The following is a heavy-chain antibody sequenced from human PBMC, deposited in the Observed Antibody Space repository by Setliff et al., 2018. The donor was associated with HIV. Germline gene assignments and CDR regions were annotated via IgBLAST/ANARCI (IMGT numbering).Heavy chain of an antibody. CDR2: IIPIFGAA. J-gene: IGHJ3*01. CDR3: ARDDGGYNYAEAFDV. CDR1: GGTFSTYA. V-gene: IGHV1-69*05. D-gene: IGHD3-16*01. Sequence: ASVKVSCKASGGTFSTYAISWVRQAPGQGLEWMGGIIPIFGAANYAQKFQGRVTITTDESTSTGYMELSSLRSEDTAVYYCARDDGGYNYAEAFDVWGQGTMVTVSS.